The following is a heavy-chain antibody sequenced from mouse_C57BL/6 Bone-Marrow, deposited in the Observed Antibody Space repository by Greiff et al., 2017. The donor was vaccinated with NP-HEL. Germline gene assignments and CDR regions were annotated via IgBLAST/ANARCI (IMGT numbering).Heavy chain of an antibody. J-gene: IGHJ2*01. CDR3: ARYYYGSSYYFDY. Sequence: VQLQQSGAELAKPGASVKLSCKASGYTFTSYWMHWVKQRPGQGLEWIEYINPCSGYTKYNQKFKDKATLTADKSSSTAYMQLSSLTYEDSAVYYCARYYYGSSYYFDYWGQGTTLTVSS. V-gene: IGHV1-7*01. CDR1: GYTFTSYW. CDR2: INPCSGYT. D-gene: IGHD1-1*01.